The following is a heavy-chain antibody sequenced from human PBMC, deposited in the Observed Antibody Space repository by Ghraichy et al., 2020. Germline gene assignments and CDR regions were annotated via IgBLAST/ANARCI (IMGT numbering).Heavy chain of an antibody. J-gene: IGHJ3*02. D-gene: IGHD4-17*01. CDR1: GGSISSSSYY. CDR2: IYYSGST. CDR3: ARQGPLGYGDYGPTLGAFDI. Sequence: SETLSLTCTVSGGSISSSSYYWGWIRQPPGKGLEWIGSIYYSGSTYYNPSLKSRVTISVDTSKNQFSLKLSSVTAADTAVYYCARQGPLGYGDYGPTLGAFDIWGQGTMVTVSS. V-gene: IGHV4-39*01.